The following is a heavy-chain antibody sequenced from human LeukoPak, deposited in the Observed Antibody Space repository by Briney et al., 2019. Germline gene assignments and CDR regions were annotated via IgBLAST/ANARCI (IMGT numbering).Heavy chain of an antibody. D-gene: IGHD5-18*01. CDR2: ISYDGSNK. CDR1: GFTFSSYG. Sequence: GRSLRLSCAASGFTFSSYGMHWVRQAPGKGLEWVAVISYDGSNKYYADSVKGRFTISRDNSKNTLYLQMNSLRAEDTAVYYYANGRGYSYGPKGEFDYWGQGTLVTVSS. J-gene: IGHJ4*02. CDR3: ANGRGYSYGPKGEFDY. V-gene: IGHV3-30*18.